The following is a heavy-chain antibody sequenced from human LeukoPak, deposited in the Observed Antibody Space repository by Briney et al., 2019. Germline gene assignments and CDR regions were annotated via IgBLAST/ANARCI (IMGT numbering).Heavy chain of an antibody. J-gene: IGHJ6*04. D-gene: IGHD3-10*02. V-gene: IGHV3-7*01. CDR1: GFSFSSYW. CDR3: AELGITMIGGV. Sequence: RPGGSLRLSCAASGFSFSSYWMSWVRQAPGKGLEWVANIKLDGSEKYYVDSVKGRFTISRDNAKNSLYLQMNSLRAEDTAVYYCAELGITMIGGVWGKGTTVTISS. CDR2: IKLDGSEK.